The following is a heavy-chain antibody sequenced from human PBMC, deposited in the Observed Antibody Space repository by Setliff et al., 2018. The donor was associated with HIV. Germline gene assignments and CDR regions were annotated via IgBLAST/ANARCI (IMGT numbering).Heavy chain of an antibody. CDR3: TREGRGDPAMATTRIDY. V-gene: IGHV4-39*02. J-gene: IGHJ4*02. CDR2: IYYTGFA. CDR1: GDSISSGSYF. Sequence: LSLTCSVSGDSISSGSYFWGWIRQTPGKGLEWIGNIYYTGFAYYNPSLKSRVTTSLDTSKTHFFLNLTSVTDADTAVYFCTREGRGDPAMATTRIDYWGQGKLVTVSS. D-gene: IGHD1-1*01.